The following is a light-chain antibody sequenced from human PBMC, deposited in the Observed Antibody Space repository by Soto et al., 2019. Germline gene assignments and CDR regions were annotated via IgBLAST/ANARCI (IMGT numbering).Light chain of an antibody. V-gene: IGLV7-43*01. J-gene: IGLJ2*01. CDR3: LLYYGGAVV. CDR1: TGTVTSGHY. CDR2: STD. Sequence: QAVVTQEPSLTVSPGGTVTLPFASSTGTVTSGHYPNWLQQKPGQAPRALIYSTDTRHSWTPARFSGSLLGGKAALTLSGVQPEDEADYYCLLYYGGAVVFGGGTKVTVL.